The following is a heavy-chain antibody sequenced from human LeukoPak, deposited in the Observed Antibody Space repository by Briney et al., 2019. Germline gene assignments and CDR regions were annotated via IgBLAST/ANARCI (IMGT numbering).Heavy chain of an antibody. J-gene: IGHJ4*02. Sequence: GGSLRLSCAASGFIFSNYAMSWVRQAPGKGLEWVSVISGSGINTYYADSVKGRFTISRDNSKNTFSLQMNSLRVEDTAVYYCAKGPSPVLGGGSYFDYWGQGTLVTVSS. CDR1: GFIFSNYA. CDR3: AKGPSPVLGGGSYFDY. V-gene: IGHV3-23*01. D-gene: IGHD3-16*01. CDR2: ISGSGINT.